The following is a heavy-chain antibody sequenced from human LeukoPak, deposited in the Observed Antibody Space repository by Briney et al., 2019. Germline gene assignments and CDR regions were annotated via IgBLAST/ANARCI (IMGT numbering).Heavy chain of an antibody. CDR3: VSQLVQGFDY. CDR2: VAYDGSNK. V-gene: IGHV3-30*03. CDR1: GFTLSSYG. Sequence: GGSLRLSCAASGFTLSSYGMHWVRQAPGKGVEWVAHVAYDGSNKYQADSVEDRITITRDNSKDTLYRQRNSVRAEDTAVYASVSQLVQGFDYWGQGTLVTVSS. D-gene: IGHD6-6*01. J-gene: IGHJ4*02.